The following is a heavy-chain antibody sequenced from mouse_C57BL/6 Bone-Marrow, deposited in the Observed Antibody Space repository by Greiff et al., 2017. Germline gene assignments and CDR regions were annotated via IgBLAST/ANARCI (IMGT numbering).Heavy chain of an antibody. CDR3: ARGPFYYYGPWFAY. CDR1: GYTFTSYW. V-gene: IGHV1-69*01. J-gene: IGHJ3*01. CDR2: IDPSDSYT. Sequence: QVHVKQPGAELVMPGASVKLSCKASGYTFTSYWMHWVKQRPGQGLEWIGEIDPSDSYTNYNQKFKGKSTLTVDKSSSTAYMQLSSLTSEDSAVYYCARGPFYYYGPWFAYWGQGTLVTVSA. D-gene: IGHD1-1*01.